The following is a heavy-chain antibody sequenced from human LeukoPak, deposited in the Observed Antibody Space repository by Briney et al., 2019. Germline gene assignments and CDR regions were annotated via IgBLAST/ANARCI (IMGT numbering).Heavy chain of an antibody. CDR1: GGTFSSYT. D-gene: IGHD6-6*01. Sequence: ASVKVSCKASGGTFSSYTISWLRQAPGQGLEWMGGIIPIFGTANYAQKFQGRVTITADESTSTAYMELSSLRSEDTAVYYCARGRYSSSINSMDVWGQGTTVTVSS. J-gene: IGHJ6*02. CDR3: ARGRYSSSINSMDV. CDR2: IIPIFGTA. V-gene: IGHV1-69*13.